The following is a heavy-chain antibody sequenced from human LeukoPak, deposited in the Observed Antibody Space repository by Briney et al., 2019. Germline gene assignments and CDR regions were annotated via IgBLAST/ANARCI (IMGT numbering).Heavy chain of an antibody. Sequence: PGGSLRLSCAASGFTFSSYSMQWVRQTPGKGLEWVGIMSNSGESTFYGEAVKGRFTISRDNSQNTLYLQMNGLRSEDTAVYYCAREETYYYGSGSYFALTFDPWGQGTLVTVSS. J-gene: IGHJ5*02. CDR1: GFTFSSYS. CDR2: MSNSGEST. D-gene: IGHD3-10*01. V-gene: IGHV3-30*03. CDR3: AREETYYYGSGSYFALTFDP.